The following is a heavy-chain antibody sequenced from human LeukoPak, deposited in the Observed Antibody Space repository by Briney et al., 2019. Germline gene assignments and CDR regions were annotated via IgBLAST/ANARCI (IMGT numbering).Heavy chain of an antibody. V-gene: IGHV4-31*03. CDR2: IYYSGYT. CDR1: GDSINNGNYY. Sequence: PSQTLSLTCTVSGDSINNGNYYWSWIRQHPGRGLEWIGYIYYSGYTYYNPSLKSRVTISVDTSKNQFSLNLSSVTAADTAIYHCARAPLPHGKSCFDHWGQGTLVTVSS. J-gene: IGHJ4*02. CDR3: ARAPLPHGKSCFDH. D-gene: IGHD3-16*02.